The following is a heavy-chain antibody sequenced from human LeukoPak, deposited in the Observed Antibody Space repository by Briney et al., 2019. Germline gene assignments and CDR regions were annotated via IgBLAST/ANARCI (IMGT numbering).Heavy chain of an antibody. CDR3: ARLKYAESKLPYFDY. D-gene: IGHD1-7*01. V-gene: IGHV5-51*01. Sequence: TGGSLRLSCAASGYSFTSYWIGWVRQMPGKGLEWMGIIYPGDSDTRYSPSFQGQVTISADKSISTAYLQWSSLKASDTAMYYCARLKYAESKLPYFDYWGQGTLVTVSS. CDR2: IYPGDSDT. CDR1: GYSFTSYW. J-gene: IGHJ4*02.